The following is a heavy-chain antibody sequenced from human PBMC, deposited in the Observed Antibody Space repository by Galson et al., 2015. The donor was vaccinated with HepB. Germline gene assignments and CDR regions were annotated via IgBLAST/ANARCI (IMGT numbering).Heavy chain of an antibody. V-gene: IGHV3-21*01. CDR2: ISGTLTSM. CDR1: GFTFGTYM. CDR3: TRETIFGVVTTGRGHSYMDV. D-gene: IGHD3-3*01. J-gene: IGHJ6*03. Sequence: SLRLSCAASGFTFGTYMMTWVRQAPGKGLEWVSSISGTLTSMYYADSMKGRFTISRDNAENSLFLQMNSLRADDTAVYYCTRETIFGVVTTGRGHSYMDVWGKGTTVTVSS.